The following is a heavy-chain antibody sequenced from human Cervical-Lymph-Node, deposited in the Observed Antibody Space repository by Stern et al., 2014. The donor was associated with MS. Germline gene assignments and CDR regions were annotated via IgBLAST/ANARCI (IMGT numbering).Heavy chain of an antibody. D-gene: IGHD3-10*01. V-gene: IGHV3-30-3*01. Sequence: VPLVEAGGGVVQPGRSLSLSCVASGFTFRTYAMHWVRQDQGNGLEWVALVSYDGTQRNSTDSVNARFTISRDNSKNTLYLHMNSLRDEVTAVYFCARGGRGVGLEYWGQGALVTVSS. CDR2: VSYDGTQR. CDR3: ARGGRGVGLEY. CDR1: GFTFRTYA. J-gene: IGHJ4*02.